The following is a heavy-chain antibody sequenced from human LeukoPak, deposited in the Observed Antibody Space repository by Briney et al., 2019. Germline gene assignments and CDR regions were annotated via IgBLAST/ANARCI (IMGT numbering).Heavy chain of an antibody. J-gene: IGHJ4*02. CDR2: IYYSGNT. CDR1: GGSISNYY. D-gene: IGHD4-23*01. Sequence: SETLSLTCTVSGGSISNYYWSWIRQSPGKGLEWIGKIYYSGNTNYNPSLKSRVTMSVDTSKNQFSLRLTSVTAADTAVYFCARGSGGRSDYWGQGTLVTASS. V-gene: IGHV4-59*01. CDR3: ARGSGGRSDY.